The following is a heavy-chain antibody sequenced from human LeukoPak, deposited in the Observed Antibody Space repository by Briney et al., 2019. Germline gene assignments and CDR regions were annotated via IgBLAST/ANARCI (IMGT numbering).Heavy chain of an antibody. J-gene: IGHJ1*01. V-gene: IGHV3-66*01. CDR3: ARAPYYYDSSGYSD. CDR1: GFTVSSNY. D-gene: IGHD3-22*01. Sequence: GGSLRLSCAASGFTVSSNYMSWVRQAPGKGLEWVSVIYSGGSTYYADSVKGRFTISRDNSKNTLYLRMNSLRAEDTAVYYCARAPYYYDSSGYSDWGQGTLVTVSS. CDR2: IYSGGST.